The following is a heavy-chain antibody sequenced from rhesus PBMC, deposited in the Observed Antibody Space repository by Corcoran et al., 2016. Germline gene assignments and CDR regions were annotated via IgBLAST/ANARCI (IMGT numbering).Heavy chain of an antibody. CDR3: ARGDSGTWIPFDY. CDR1: GYSISSNY. V-gene: IGHV4-165*01. J-gene: IGHJ4*01. D-gene: IGHD6-25*01. CDR2: IFGSSGST. Sequence: QVQLQESGPGLVKPSETLSLTCAVSGYSISSNYWSWIRQPPGKGLEWIGYIFGSSGSTYYNPSLKSRVTISTDTSKNQFSLKLSSVTAADTAVYYCARGDSGTWIPFDYWGQGVLVTVSS.